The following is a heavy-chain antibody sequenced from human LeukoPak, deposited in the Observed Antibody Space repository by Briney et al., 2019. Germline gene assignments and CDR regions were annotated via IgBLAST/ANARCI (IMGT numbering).Heavy chain of an antibody. CDR2: IYYSGST. D-gene: IGHD5-12*01. CDR3: ARVYGIVATFVFDY. Sequence: SETLSLTCTVSGGSISSYYWSWIRQPPGKGLEWIGYIYYSGSTNYNPSLKSRVTISVDTSKNQFSLKLSSVTAADTAVYYCARVYGIVATFVFDYWGRGTLVTVSS. CDR1: GGSISSYY. V-gene: IGHV4-59*01. J-gene: IGHJ4*02.